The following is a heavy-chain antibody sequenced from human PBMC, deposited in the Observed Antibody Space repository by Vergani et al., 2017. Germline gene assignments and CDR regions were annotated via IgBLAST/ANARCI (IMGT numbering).Heavy chain of an antibody. Sequence: QLQLQESGSGLVKPSQTLSLTCAVSGGSISSGGYSWSWIRQPPGKGLEWIGYIYHSGSTYYNPSLKSRVTISVDRSKNQFSLKLSSVTAADTAVYYCATGAYYYDSGYFDYWGQGTLVTVSS. D-gene: IGHD3-22*01. CDR2: IYHSGST. J-gene: IGHJ4*02. CDR3: ATGAYYYDSGYFDY. CDR1: GGSISSGGYS. V-gene: IGHV4-30-2*01.